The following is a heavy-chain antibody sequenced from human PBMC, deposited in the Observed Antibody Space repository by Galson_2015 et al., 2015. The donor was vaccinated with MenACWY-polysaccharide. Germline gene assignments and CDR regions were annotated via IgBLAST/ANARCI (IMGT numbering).Heavy chain of an antibody. Sequence: SLRLSCAVSGFTFKNYWMSWVRQAPGKGLEWVANIKKDGSEKHCVDSVKGRFTISRDNGRSSLYLQMNGLRVEDTAVYYCARGHYGMDVWGQGTTLTVS. J-gene: IGHJ6*02. CDR1: GFTFKNYW. CDR2: IKKDGSEK. V-gene: IGHV3-7*01. CDR3: ARGHYGMDV.